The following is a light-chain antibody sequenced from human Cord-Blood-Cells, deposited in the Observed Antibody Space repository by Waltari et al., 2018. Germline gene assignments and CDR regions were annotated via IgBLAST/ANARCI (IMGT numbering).Light chain of an antibody. Sequence: DIQMTQSPSTLSASVGDRVTITCRVSQSISSWLAWYQQKPRKAPKLLIYKASSLESGVPSMFSGSGSGTEFTLTISSLQPDDFATYYCQQYNSCPLTFGGGTKVEIK. J-gene: IGKJ4*01. CDR1: QSISSW. CDR2: KAS. V-gene: IGKV1-5*03. CDR3: QQYNSCPLT.